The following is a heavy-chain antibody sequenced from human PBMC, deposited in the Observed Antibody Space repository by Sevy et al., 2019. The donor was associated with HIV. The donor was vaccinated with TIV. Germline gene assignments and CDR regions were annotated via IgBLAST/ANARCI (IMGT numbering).Heavy chain of an antibody. CDR3: ARDRRTLNYYGSSGYNYYFDY. V-gene: IGHV3-21*01. D-gene: IGHD3-22*01. CDR2: ITDSSSYI. Sequence: GGSLRLSCAASGFTFSDYNMNWVRQAPGKGLEWVSSITDSSSYIYHADSVKGRFTISRDNAKKSLYLQMNSLRAEDTTIYYCARDRRTLNYYGSSGYNYYFDYWGQGTLVTVSS. CDR1: GFTFSDYN. J-gene: IGHJ4*02.